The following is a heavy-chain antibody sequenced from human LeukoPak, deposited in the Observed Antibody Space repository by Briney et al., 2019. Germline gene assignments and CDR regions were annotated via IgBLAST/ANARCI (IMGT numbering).Heavy chain of an antibody. D-gene: IGHD4-17*01. J-gene: IGHJ3*02. CDR3: ARDLVTVTKGFDI. CDR2: ISYIGST. Sequence: SETLSLTCAVSDDSFSSHYWTWIRQPPGKGLEWIGYISYIGSTNYNPSLKRRVTISIDTSKNQFSRKLSSGTAAVTAVFFCARDLVTVTKGFDIWGQGTMVSVSS. CDR1: DDSFSSHY. V-gene: IGHV4-59*11.